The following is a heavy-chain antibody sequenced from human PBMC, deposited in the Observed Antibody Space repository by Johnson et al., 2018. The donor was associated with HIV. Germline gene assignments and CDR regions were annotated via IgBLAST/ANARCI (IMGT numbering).Heavy chain of an antibody. D-gene: IGHD3-10*01. V-gene: IGHV3-66*02. Sequence: VQLVESGGGLVKPGGSLRLSCAASADFTVSRNYMSWVRQAPGKGLEWVSVIYTGGTTYYADSVKGRFTISRDNSKNTLYLQMNSLRAEDTAVYYCARGVDGALDIWGQGTMVTVSS. J-gene: IGHJ3*02. CDR1: ADFTVSRNY. CDR3: ARGVDGALDI. CDR2: IYTGGTT.